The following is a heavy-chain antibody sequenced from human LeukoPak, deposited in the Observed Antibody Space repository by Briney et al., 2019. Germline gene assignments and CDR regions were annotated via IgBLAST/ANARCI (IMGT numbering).Heavy chain of an antibody. J-gene: IGHJ4*02. D-gene: IGHD2-2*01. CDR3: ARVRGAYYCSSTSCYATGFDY. V-gene: IGHV3-21*01. CDR1: GFTFCSYS. CDR2: ISSSSSYI. Sequence: GGSLRLSCAASGFTFCSYSMNWVGQAPGKGLEWVSSISSSSSYIYYADSVKGRFPISRDNAKNSLYLQMNSLRAEDTAVYYCARVRGAYYCSSTSCYATGFDYWGQGTLVTVSS.